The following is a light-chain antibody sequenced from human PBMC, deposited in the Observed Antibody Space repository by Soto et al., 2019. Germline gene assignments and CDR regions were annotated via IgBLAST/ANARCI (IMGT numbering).Light chain of an antibody. Sequence: EIVLTQSPGTLSVSPGERATLSCRASQSVSSSYLAWYQQKPGQAPRLLIYGASSRATGIPDRFSGSGSGTDFTLTILRLEPEDFAVYYCQPYGSSPWTFGQGTKVHIK. V-gene: IGKV3-20*01. J-gene: IGKJ1*01. CDR3: QPYGSSPWT. CDR1: QSVSSSY. CDR2: GAS.